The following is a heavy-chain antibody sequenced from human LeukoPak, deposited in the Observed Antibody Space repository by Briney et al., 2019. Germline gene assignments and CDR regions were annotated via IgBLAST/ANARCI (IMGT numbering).Heavy chain of an antibody. CDR3: AKERDTAMVTIDY. V-gene: IGHV3-30*02. D-gene: IGHD5-18*01. CDR1: GFTFSSYG. J-gene: IGHJ4*02. Sequence: GGSLRLSCAASGFTFSSYGMHWVRQAPGKGLEWVAFIRYDGSNKYYADSVKGRFTISRDNSKNTLYLQMNSLRAEDKAVYYCAKERDTAMVTIDYWGQGTLVTVSS. CDR2: IRYDGSNK.